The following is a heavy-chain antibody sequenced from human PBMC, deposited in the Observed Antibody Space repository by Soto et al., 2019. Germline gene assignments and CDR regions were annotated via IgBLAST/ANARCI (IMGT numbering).Heavy chain of an antibody. CDR2: ISWNSGNI. Sequence: EVQLVESGGGLVQPGRSLRLSCAASGFIFDEYAMHWVRQAPGKGLEWVSSISWNSGNIGYADSVKGRFTISRDNAKNSLYLQMNSVRGEDTALYYCAKGASTTVFAFNDYWGLGTLVTVSS. V-gene: IGHV3-9*01. D-gene: IGHD4-17*01. CDR1: GFIFDEYA. J-gene: IGHJ4*02. CDR3: AKGASTTVFAFNDY.